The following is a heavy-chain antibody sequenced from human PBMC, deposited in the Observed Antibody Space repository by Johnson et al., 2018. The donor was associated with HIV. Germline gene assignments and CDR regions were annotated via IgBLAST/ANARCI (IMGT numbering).Heavy chain of an antibody. CDR2: MYIGGST. J-gene: IGHJ3*02. D-gene: IGHD4-17*01. CDR3: ARGGYGEVFDI. Sequence: VQLVESGGGVVRPGGSLRLSCAASGFTVSSHYMSWVRQAPGKGLEWVSIMYIGGSTYYTDSVKGRFTISRDNSKNTLYLQMNSLRTEDTAVYYCARGGYGEVFDIWGQGTMVTVSS. CDR1: GFTVSSHY. V-gene: IGHV3-66*02.